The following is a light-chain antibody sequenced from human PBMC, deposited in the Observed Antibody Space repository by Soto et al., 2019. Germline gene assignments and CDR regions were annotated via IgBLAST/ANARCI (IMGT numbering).Light chain of an antibody. Sequence: AIRMTQSPSSFSASTGDRVTITCRASQGISSYLAWYQQKPGKAPKLLIYAASTLQSGVPSRFSGSGSGTDFTLTLSCLQSEDFATYYCHQYYSYPRTFGPGTKVDIK. V-gene: IGKV1-8*01. CDR1: QGISSY. CDR3: HQYYSYPRT. CDR2: AAS. J-gene: IGKJ3*01.